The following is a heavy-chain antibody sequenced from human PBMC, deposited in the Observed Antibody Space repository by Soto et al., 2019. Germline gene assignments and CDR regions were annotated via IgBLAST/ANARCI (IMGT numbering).Heavy chain of an antibody. Sequence: QITLKESGPTLVKPTQTLTLTCTFSGFSLSTNAVGVGWIRQPPGKPLEWLALIYWDDDKRYSPSLNSRLTNTKDTSKNQVVLTRTNMDPVDTATYYCAHLFGSGTHTFESWGQGTLVTAAS. CDR3: AHLFGSGTHTFES. CDR2: IYWDDDK. J-gene: IGHJ4*02. CDR1: GFSLSTNAVG. D-gene: IGHD3-10*01. V-gene: IGHV2-5*02.